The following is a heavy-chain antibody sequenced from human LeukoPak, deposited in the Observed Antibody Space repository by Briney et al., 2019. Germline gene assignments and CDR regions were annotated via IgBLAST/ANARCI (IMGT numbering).Heavy chain of an antibody. D-gene: IGHD6-19*01. J-gene: IGHJ4*02. CDR2: ISWNSDTI. CDR3: AKDLARIAVAGTEGVDY. CDR1: GFTFDDYA. Sequence: GGSLRLSRAASGFTFDDYAMHWVRQAPGKGLEWVSGISWNSDTIAYADSVKGRFTISRDNAKNSLYLQMNSLRAEDTAVHYCAKDLARIAVAGTEGVDYWGQGTLVTVSS. V-gene: IGHV3-9*01.